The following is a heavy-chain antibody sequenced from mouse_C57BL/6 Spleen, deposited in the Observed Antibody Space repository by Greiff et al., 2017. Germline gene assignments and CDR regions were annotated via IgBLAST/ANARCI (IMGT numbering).Heavy chain of an antibody. CDR1: GFSLTSYG. J-gene: IGHJ4*01. V-gene: IGHV2-6-1*01. CDR2: IWSDGST. D-gene: IGHD2-3*01. CDR3: ARHVDGYYGAMDY. Sequence: VKVVESGPGLVAPSQSLSITCTVSGFSLTSYGVHWVRQPPGKGLEWLVVIWSDGSTTYNSALKSRLSISKDNSKSQVFLKMNSLQTDDTAMYYCARHVDGYYGAMDYWGQGTSVTVSS.